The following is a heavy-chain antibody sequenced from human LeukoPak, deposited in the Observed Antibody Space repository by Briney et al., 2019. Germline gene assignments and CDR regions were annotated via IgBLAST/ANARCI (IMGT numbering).Heavy chain of an antibody. CDR2: ISGDGIST. CDR3: AKDSVGGMGDY. CDR1: GFTLYEYG. D-gene: IGHD3-16*01. Sequence: GRSLRLSCAASGFTLYEYGMHWVRQAPGKGLECVSRISGDGISTYYAASVKGRFTISRDHSKTSFSLHINSLRLQDPACYSCAKDSVGGMGDYWGQGTLVSVPS. J-gene: IGHJ4*02. V-gene: IGHV3-43*02.